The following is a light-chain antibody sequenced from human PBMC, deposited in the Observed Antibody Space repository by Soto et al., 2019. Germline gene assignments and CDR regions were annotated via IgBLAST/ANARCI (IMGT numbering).Light chain of an antibody. CDR3: QQRINWPVT. J-gene: IGKJ1*01. CDR1: QSVSSY. V-gene: IGKV3-11*01. CDR2: DAS. Sequence: EIVLTQSPATLSLSPGEGATLSCRASQSVSSYLAWYQQKPGQAPRLLIYDASNRATGIPARFSGSGSGTDFTLIISSLEPEDFAVYYCQQRINWPVTFGLGTKVDIK.